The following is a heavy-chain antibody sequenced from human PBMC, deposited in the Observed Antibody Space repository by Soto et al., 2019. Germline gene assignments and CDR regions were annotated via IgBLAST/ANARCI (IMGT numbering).Heavy chain of an antibody. Sequence: GGSLRLSCTASGFIFSTYAMNWVRQAPGKGLEWVSAISNGGDSTYYAESVRGRFTISRDNSINTLYLHLRSLRPEDTAVYYCAHPRGYGVFDAVDIWGQGTMVTVSS. J-gene: IGHJ3*02. D-gene: IGHD4-17*01. CDR3: AHPRGYGVFDAVDI. CDR2: ISNGGDST. V-gene: IGHV3-23*01. CDR1: GFIFSTYA.